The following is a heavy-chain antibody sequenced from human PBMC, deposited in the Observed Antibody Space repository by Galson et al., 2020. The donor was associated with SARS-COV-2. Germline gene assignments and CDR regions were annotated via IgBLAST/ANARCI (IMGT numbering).Heavy chain of an antibody. CDR3: ARNGGWAPAGNDY. J-gene: IGHJ4*02. D-gene: IGHD6-13*01. V-gene: IGHV1-18*01. Sequence: SVPVSRLHSRYTFTSYGIRRVRQAPAHGLEWMGWGSAYNGNTNHPQKLQGRVTMTTDTSTRTAYLELRSLGSDDTAVYYCARNGGWAPAGNDYWGQGTLVTVSS. CDR2: GSAYNGNT. CDR1: RYTFTSYG.